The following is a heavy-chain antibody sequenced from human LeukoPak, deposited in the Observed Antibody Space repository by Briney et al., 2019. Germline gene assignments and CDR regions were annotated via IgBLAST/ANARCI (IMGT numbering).Heavy chain of an antibody. CDR3: ARGGILTAYYYYMDV. V-gene: IGHV1-8*03. CDR2: MNPNSGNT. J-gene: IGHJ6*03. CDR1: GYTFTSYD. Sequence: ASVKVSCKASGYTFTSYDINWVRQATGQGLEWMGWMNPNSGNTGYAQKFQGRVTITRNTSISTAYMELSSLRSEDTAVYYCARGGILTAYYYYMDVWGKGTTVTISS. D-gene: IGHD3-9*01.